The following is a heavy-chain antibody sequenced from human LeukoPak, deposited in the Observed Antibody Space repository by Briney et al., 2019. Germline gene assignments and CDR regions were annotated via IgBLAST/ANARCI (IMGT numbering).Heavy chain of an antibody. D-gene: IGHD6-13*01. CDR3: ARQQIDYMDV. CDR1: SGSISSSSYY. V-gene: IGHV4-39*07. CDR2: IYYSGNT. J-gene: IGHJ6*03. Sequence: SETLSLTCSVSSGSISSSSYYWGWIRQPPGKGLEWIGSIYYSGNTYYNPSLKSRVTMSVDTSKNQFSLKLSSVTAADTAVYYCARQQIDYMDVWGKGTTVTVSS.